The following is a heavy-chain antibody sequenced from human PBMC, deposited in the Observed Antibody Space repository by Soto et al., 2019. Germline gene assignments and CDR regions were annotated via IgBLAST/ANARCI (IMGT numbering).Heavy chain of an antibody. CDR2: INQDATRR. V-gene: IGHV3-7*03. Sequence: PGGSLRLSCAASGFSFSSYWMSWVRQAPGRGLEWVANINQDATRRSYVDSVEGQFSISRDNAKNSLYSQMNSLRVEDTAVYYCAKVGLFDGNKPITFEFWGQGTLVTVSS. D-gene: IGHD3-10*01. CDR3: AKVGLFDGNKPITFEF. J-gene: IGHJ4*02. CDR1: GFSFSSYW.